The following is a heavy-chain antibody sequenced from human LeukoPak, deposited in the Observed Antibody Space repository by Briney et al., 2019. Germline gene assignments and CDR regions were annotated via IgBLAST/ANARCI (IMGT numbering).Heavy chain of an antibody. Sequence: GATVKVSCKASGGTFSSYAISWVRQAPGQGLEWMGRIIPIFGTANYAQKFQGRVTITTDESTSTAYMELSSLRSEDTAVYYCARARAMIVPYDAFDIWGQGTTVTVSS. CDR1: GGTFSSYA. D-gene: IGHD3-22*01. CDR2: IIPIFGTA. V-gene: IGHV1-69*05. CDR3: ARARAMIVPYDAFDI. J-gene: IGHJ3*02.